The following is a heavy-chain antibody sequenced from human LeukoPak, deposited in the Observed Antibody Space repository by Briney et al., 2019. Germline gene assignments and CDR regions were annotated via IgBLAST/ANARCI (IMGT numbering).Heavy chain of an antibody. Sequence: GGSLRLSCAASGFTFSSYAMSWVRQAPGKGLEWVSRINPDGSTTTYADSVKGRFTISRDNAKNTLYLQMNSLKTEDTAMYYCTTGYYYYSSGSYHWGQGTLVTVSS. D-gene: IGHD3-22*01. CDR3: TTGYYYYSSGSYH. J-gene: IGHJ4*02. CDR2: INPDGSTT. V-gene: IGHV3-74*01. CDR1: GFTFSSYA.